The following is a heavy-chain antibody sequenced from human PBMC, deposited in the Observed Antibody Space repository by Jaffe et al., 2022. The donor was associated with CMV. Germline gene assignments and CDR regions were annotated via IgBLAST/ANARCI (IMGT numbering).Heavy chain of an antibody. D-gene: IGHD2-21*02. Sequence: EVQLLESGGGLVQPGGSLRLSCAASGFTFSSHAMNWVRQAPGKGLEWVSTISASGGSTYYTDSVKGRFTISRDNSKNTLYLQMSSLRAEDTAVYYCTNYVTSIRYFDYWGQGTLVTVSS. V-gene: IGHV3-23*01. CDR2: ISASGGST. J-gene: IGHJ4*02. CDR1: GFTFSSHA. CDR3: TNYVTSIRYFDY.